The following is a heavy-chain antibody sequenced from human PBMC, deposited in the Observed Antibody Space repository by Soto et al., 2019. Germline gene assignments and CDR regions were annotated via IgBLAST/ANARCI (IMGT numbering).Heavy chain of an antibody. CDR1: GFTFSSYA. D-gene: IGHD6-13*01. CDR3: ATRIAAAGTRY. CDR2: ISGSGGST. J-gene: IGHJ4*02. Sequence: EVQLLESGGGLVQSGGSLRLSCAASGFTFSSYAMSWVRQAPGKGLEWVSAISGSGGSTYYADSVKGRFTISRDNSKNTLYLLMNSLRAEDTAVYYCATRIAAAGTRYWGQGTLVTVSS. V-gene: IGHV3-23*01.